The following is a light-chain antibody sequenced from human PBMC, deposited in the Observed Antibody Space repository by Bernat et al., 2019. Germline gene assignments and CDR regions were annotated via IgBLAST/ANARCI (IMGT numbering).Light chain of an antibody. CDR2: SAS. V-gene: IGKV1-39*01. J-gene: IGKJ5*01. CDR1: QPIDTY. Sequence: DIQLTQSPSSLSASVGDRVTITCRSSQPIDTYLAWYHQRPGKVPKLLVSSASDLRPGVPSRFSAHGSETDFTLTINSLEPEDFATYFCQQSYTEVVTFGQGTRL. CDR3: QQSYTEVVT.